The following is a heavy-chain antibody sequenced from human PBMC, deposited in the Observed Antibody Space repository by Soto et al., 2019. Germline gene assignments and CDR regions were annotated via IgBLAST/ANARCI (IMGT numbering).Heavy chain of an antibody. CDR1: GYTFTSYG. V-gene: IGHV1-18*01. CDR2: ISAYNVNT. CDR3: ARRALPPFFGELPFDP. D-gene: IGHD3-10*01. J-gene: IGHJ5*02. Sequence: QVQLVQSGAEVKKPGASVKVSCKASGYTFTSYGISWVRQAPGQGLEWMGWISAYNVNTTDAQKLQGRVTMTPDTSTSTAYMELRSLRSDDTAVYDCARRALPPFFGELPFDPWGQGTLVTVSS.